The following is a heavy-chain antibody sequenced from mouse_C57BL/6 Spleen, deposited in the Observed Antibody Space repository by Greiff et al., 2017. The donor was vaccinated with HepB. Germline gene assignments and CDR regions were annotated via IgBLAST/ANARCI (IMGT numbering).Heavy chain of an antibody. CDR1: GYTFTSYW. D-gene: IGHD1-1*01. V-gene: IGHV1-61*01. CDR2: IYPSDSET. CDR3: ARTVVAPHWYFDV. J-gene: IGHJ1*03. Sequence: QVQLQQPGAELVRPGSSVKLSCKASGYTFTSYWMDWVKQRPGQGLEWIGNIYPSDSETHYNQKFKDKATLTVDKSSSTAYMQLSSLTSEDSAVYDCARTVVAPHWYFDVWGTGTTVTVSS.